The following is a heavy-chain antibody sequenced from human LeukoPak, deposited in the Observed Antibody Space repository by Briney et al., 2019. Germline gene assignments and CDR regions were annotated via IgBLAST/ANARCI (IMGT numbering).Heavy chain of an antibody. CDR3: AKLIRIVVAPVAMMR. J-gene: IGHJ4*02. D-gene: IGHD2-2*01. CDR2: ISGSGGST. CDR1: GFTFSSYA. Sequence: GGSLRLSCAASGFTFSSYAMSWVRQAPGKGLEWVSGISGSGGSTYYADSVKGRFTISRDNSKNTLYLQMNSLRAEDTAVYYCAKLIRIVVAPVAMMRWGQGTLVTVSS. V-gene: IGHV3-23*01.